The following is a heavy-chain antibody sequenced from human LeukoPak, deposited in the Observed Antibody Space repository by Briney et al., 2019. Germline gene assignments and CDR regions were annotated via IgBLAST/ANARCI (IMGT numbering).Heavy chain of an antibody. CDR1: GYTFTGYY. CDR3: ARGGLNYYGSSGYEDY. Sequence: GASVKVSCKASGYTFTGYYMHWVRQAPGQGLEWMGWINPNSGGTNYAQKFQGRVTMTRDTSISTAYMELSRLRSDDTAVYYCARGGLNYYGSSGYEDYWGQGTLVTVSS. CDR2: INPNSGGT. J-gene: IGHJ4*02. V-gene: IGHV1-2*02. D-gene: IGHD3-22*01.